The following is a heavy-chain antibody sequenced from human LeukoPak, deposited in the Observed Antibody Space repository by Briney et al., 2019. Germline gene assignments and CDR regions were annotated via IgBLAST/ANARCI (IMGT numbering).Heavy chain of an antibody. D-gene: IGHD7-27*01. J-gene: IGHJ3*02. Sequence: TGGSLRLSCAASGFTFSSYWMSWVRQAPGKGLEWVANIKQDGSEKYYMDSVKGRFTISRDNAKNSLYLQMNSLRAEDTAVYYCAKRGINWGNALDIWGQGTMVTVSS. CDR3: AKRGINWGNALDI. CDR1: GFTFSSYW. CDR2: IKQDGSEK. V-gene: IGHV3-7*01.